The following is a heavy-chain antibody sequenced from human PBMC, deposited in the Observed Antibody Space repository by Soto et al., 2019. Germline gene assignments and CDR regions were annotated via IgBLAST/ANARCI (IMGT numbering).Heavy chain of an antibody. CDR1: GYTFTSYP. CDR3: ATDRGGYCSGGSCSEAWFDP. Sequence: QVQLVQSGPEEKKPGASVKVSCKASGYTFTSYPLNWLRQAPGQRPEWMGWINAGNGATKYSQKLQGRVSITRDTSASTTYMQLSRLRFDDTAVYYCATDRGGYCSGGSCSEAWFDPWGQGTLVTVSS. J-gene: IGHJ5*02. V-gene: IGHV1-3*05. CDR2: INAGNGAT. D-gene: IGHD2-15*01.